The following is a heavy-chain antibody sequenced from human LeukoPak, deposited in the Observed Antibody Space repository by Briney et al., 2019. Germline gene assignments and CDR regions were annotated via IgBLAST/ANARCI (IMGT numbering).Heavy chain of an antibody. J-gene: IGHJ4*02. CDR1: GFTFSSYG. CDR3: AKTSGWYYFDY. D-gene: IGHD6-19*01. CDR2: ISGSGGST. Sequence: GGSLRLSCAASGFTFSSYGMSWVRQAPGKGLEWVSTISGSGGSTYYADSVKGRLTISRDNSKNTLYLQMNSLRAEDTAVYYCAKTSGWYYFDYWGQGTLVTVSS. V-gene: IGHV3-23*01.